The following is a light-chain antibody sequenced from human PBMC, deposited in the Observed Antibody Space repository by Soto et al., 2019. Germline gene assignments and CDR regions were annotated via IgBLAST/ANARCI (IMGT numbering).Light chain of an antibody. Sequence: DIQMTQSPSSVSASVGDRVTITCRASQSISGWLAWYQQKPGKAPKLLIYAASNLQSGVPSRFRGSGSGTDFTLTISSLQPEDFAIYYCQQANSFPTTFGQGTKVEI. CDR3: QQANSFPTT. CDR2: AAS. CDR1: QSISGW. J-gene: IGKJ1*01. V-gene: IGKV1-12*01.